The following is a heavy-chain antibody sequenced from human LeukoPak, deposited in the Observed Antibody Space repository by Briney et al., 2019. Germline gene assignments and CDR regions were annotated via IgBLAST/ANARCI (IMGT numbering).Heavy chain of an antibody. CDR3: TRDLSGTYYGRFDY. D-gene: IGHD1-26*01. V-gene: IGHV3-74*01. CDR2: INTDGSST. J-gene: IGHJ4*02. Sequence: QAGGSLRLSCAASGFTFSSYWMHWVRQAPGKGLLWVSRINTDGSSTNFADSVRGRFTISRDNAKNTLYLQMNSLRAEDTAVYYGTRDLSGTYYGRFDYWGQGTLVTVSS. CDR1: GFTFSSYW.